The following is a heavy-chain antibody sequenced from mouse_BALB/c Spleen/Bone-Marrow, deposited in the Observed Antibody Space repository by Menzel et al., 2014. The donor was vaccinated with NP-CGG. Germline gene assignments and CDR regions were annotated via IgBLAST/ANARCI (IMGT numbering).Heavy chain of an antibody. V-gene: IGHV5-17*02. D-gene: IGHD2-4*01. CDR1: GFTFSRFG. CDR2: ISNGSSTI. Sequence: EVQRVESGGGLVQPGGSRKLSCAASGFTFSRFGMHWVRQAPEKGLEWVAYISNGSSTIYYADTVKGRFTISRDNPKNTLFLQMTSLRSEDTAMYYCARKGAMITHYYSMDYWGQGTSVTVSS. CDR3: ARKGAMITHYYSMDY. J-gene: IGHJ4*01.